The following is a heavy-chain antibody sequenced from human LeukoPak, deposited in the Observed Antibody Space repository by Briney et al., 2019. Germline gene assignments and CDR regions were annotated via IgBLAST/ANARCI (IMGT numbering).Heavy chain of an antibody. D-gene: IGHD3-16*02. CDR1: GFTFSSYE. J-gene: IGHJ4*02. Sequence: GGSLRLSCAASGFTFSSYEMNWVRQAPGKGLEWVSYISSSGSTIYYADSVKGRFTISRDNSKNTLYLQMNSLRAEDTAVYYCAKTIYVWGSYRYTDFDYWGQGTLVTVSS. CDR2: ISSSGSTI. CDR3: AKTIYVWGSYRYTDFDY. V-gene: IGHV3-48*03.